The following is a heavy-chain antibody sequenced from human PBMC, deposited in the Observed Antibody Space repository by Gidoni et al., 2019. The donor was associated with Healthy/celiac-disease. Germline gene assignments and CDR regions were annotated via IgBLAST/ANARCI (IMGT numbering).Heavy chain of an antibody. D-gene: IGHD5-18*01. CDR2: INHSGST. V-gene: IGHV4-34*01. CDR1: GGSFSGYY. Sequence: QVQLQQWGAGLSKPSETLSLTCAVYGGSFSGYYWSWVRPPPGKGLEWIGEINHSGSTNYTPSLKSRVTISVDTSKNQFSLKLSSVTAADTAVYYCARGPGYSYDYWGQGTLVTVSS. J-gene: IGHJ4*02. CDR3: ARGPGYSYDY.